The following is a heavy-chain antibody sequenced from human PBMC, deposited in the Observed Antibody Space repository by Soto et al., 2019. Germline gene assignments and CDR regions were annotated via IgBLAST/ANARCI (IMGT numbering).Heavy chain of an antibody. CDR2: IYYSGST. V-gene: IGHV4-39*01. D-gene: IGHD3-10*01. CDR1: GGSISSSSYY. CDR3: VRISFYYYGSGSYYNPHYYYYMDV. J-gene: IGHJ6*03. Sequence: QLQLQESGPGLVKPSETLSLTCTVSGGSISSSSYYWGWIRQPPGKGLEWIGSIYYSGSTYYNPSLKSRVTISVDTSKNPFSLKLSSVTAADTAVYYCVRISFYYYGSGSYYNPHYYYYMDVWGKGTTVTVSS.